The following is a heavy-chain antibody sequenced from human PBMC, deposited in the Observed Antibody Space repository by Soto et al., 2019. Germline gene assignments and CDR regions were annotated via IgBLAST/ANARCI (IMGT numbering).Heavy chain of an antibody. J-gene: IGHJ4*02. CDR3: ARDKITGLFDY. CDR1: SGPISSSNYY. CDR2: INHSGST. D-gene: IGHD2-8*02. V-gene: IGHV4-39*07. Sequence: SETLSLTCTVSSGPISSSNYYWGWIRQPPGTGLEWIGEINHSGSTNYNPSLKSRVTISVDTSKNQFSLKLTSVTAADTAVYYCARDKITGLFDYWGQGTLVTVSS.